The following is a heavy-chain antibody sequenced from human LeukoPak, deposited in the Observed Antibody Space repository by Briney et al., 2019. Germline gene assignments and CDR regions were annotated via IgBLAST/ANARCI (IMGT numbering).Heavy chain of an antibody. J-gene: IGHJ3*02. CDR3: AKASAFGI. CDR2: ISYDGSNK. CDR1: GFTFSSYG. V-gene: IGHV3-30*18. Sequence: GGSLRLSCAASGFTFSSYGMHWVRQAPGKGLEWVAVISYDGSNKYYADSVKGRFTVSRDNSKNTLYLQMNSLRAEDTAVYYCAKASAFGIWGQGTMVTVSS.